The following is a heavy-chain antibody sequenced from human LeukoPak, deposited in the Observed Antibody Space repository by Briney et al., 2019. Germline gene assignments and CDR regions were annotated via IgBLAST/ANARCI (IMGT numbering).Heavy chain of an antibody. CDR1: GGSFSGYY. D-gene: IGHD5-18*01. V-gene: IGHV4-34*01. CDR2: INHSGST. Sequence: SETLSLTCAVYGGSFSGYYWSWIRQPPGKGLEWIGEINHSGSTNYNPSLKSRVTISVDTSKNQFSLKLSSVTAAATAGIYFPRYKGSRGYSYGNYYYYYMDVWGKGTTVTVSS. CDR3: PRYKGSRGYSYGNYYYYYMDV. J-gene: IGHJ6*03.